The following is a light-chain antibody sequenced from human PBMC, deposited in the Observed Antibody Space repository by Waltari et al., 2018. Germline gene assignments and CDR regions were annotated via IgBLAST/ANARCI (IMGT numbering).Light chain of an antibody. CDR1: QSISSN. Sequence: EIVMTQSPATLSVSPGERATLSCKASQSISSNLAWYLQKHGQAPRLLIYGASTRATGISARFSGSGSGTEFTLTISSLQSEDFAVYYCQQYNNWAPFTFGQGTKLEIK. CDR3: QQYNNWAPFT. V-gene: IGKV3-15*01. CDR2: GAS. J-gene: IGKJ2*01.